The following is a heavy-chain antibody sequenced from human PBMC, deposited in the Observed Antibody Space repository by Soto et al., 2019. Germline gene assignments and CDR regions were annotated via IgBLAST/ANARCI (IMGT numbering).Heavy chain of an antibody. Sequence: EVQLVESGGGLVQPGGSLRLSCEASGFTFSDHHIDWVRQAPRKELEWVGRSRNKAKSYTTEYDASVKGRFTISRDDSKSSLFLQMHSLKIEDTAMYYCVRADSRGSSSAFDIWGQGTMVTVSS. J-gene: IGHJ3*02. CDR3: VRADSRGSSSAFDI. CDR1: GFTFSDHH. CDR2: SRNKAKSYTT. D-gene: IGHD1-26*01. V-gene: IGHV3-72*01.